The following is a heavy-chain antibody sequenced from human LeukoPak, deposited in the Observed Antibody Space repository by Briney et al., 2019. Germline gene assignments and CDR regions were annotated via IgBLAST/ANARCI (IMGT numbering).Heavy chain of an antibody. CDR2: INPNSGGT. J-gene: IGHJ4*02. CDR1: GYTFTGYY. V-gene: IGHV1-2*02. Sequence: ASVKVSCKASGYTFTGYYMHWVRQAPGQGLEWMGWINPNSGGTNYAQKFQGRVTMTRDTSISTAYMEPSRLRSADTAVYYCARAADTAMAHFDYWGQGTLVTVSS. D-gene: IGHD5-18*01. CDR3: ARAADTAMAHFDY.